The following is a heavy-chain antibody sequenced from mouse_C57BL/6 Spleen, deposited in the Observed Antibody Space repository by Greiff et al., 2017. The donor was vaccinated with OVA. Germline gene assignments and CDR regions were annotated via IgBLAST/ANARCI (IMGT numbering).Heavy chain of an antibody. CDR3: ARARTVVATPYAMDY. V-gene: IGHV1-81*01. CDR2: IYPRSGNT. CDR1: GYTFTSYG. Sequence: VQLQQSGAELARPGASVKLSCKASGYTFTSYGISWVKQRPGQGLEWIGEIYPRSGNTYYNEKFKGKATLTADKSSSTAYMELRSLTSEDSAVYFCARARTVVATPYAMDYWGQGTSVTVSS. D-gene: IGHD1-1*01. J-gene: IGHJ4*01.